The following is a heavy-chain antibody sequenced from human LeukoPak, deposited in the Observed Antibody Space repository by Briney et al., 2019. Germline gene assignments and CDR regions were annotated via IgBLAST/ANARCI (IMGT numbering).Heavy chain of an antibody. CDR1: GGSLSSYY. V-gene: IGHV4-4*07. Sequence: SETLSLTCPVSGGSLSSYYWSWLRQPAGKGLEWIGRIYTSGSTNYNPSLKSRVTMSVDTSKNQLSLKLSSVTAADTAGYYCARVRIVGAPSFDYWGQGTLVTVSS. CDR3: ARVRIVGAPSFDY. CDR2: IYTSGST. J-gene: IGHJ4*02. D-gene: IGHD1-26*01.